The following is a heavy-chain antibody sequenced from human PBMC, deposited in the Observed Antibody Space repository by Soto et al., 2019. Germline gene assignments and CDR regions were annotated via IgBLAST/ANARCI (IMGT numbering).Heavy chain of an antibody. Sequence: GGSLRLSCAASVFTFITYSMNWVRQAPGKGLEWVSSISSSGTYIHYADSLKGRFTISRDNAKNSLYLQMISLRAEDTAVYYCARDPSDCSSTSCWGYYALDVWGQETTVTVSS. CDR1: VFTFITYS. V-gene: IGHV3-21*01. J-gene: IGHJ6*02. CDR2: ISSSGTYI. CDR3: ARDPSDCSSTSCWGYYALDV. D-gene: IGHD2-2*01.